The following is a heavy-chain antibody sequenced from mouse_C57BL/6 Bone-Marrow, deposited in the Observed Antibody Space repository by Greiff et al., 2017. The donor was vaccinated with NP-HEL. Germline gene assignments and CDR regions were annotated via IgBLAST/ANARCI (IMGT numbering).Heavy chain of an antibody. V-gene: IGHV3-6*01. J-gene: IGHJ1*03. D-gene: IGHD2-4*01. Sequence: LKESGPGLVKPSQSLSLTCSVTGYSITSGYYWNWIRQFPGNKLEWMGYISYDGSNNYNPSLKNRISITRDTSKNQFFLKLNSVTTEDTATYYCARGIYYDYDEGYWYFDVWGTGTTVTVSS. CDR1: GYSITSGYY. CDR3: ARGIYYDYDEGYWYFDV. CDR2: ISYDGSN.